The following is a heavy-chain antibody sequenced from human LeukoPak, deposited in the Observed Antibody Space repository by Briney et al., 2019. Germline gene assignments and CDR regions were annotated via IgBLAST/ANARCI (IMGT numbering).Heavy chain of an antibody. V-gene: IGHV3-30*18. D-gene: IGHD3-10*01. J-gene: IGHJ4*02. Sequence: GGSLRLSCAASGFTFSSYGMHWVRQAPGKGLEWVVVISYDGSNKYYADSVKGRFTISRDNSKNTLYLQMNSLRAEDTAVYYCAKDYYYGSGSYFDYWGQGTLVTVSS. CDR3: AKDYYYGSGSYFDY. CDR1: GFTFSSYG. CDR2: ISYDGSNK.